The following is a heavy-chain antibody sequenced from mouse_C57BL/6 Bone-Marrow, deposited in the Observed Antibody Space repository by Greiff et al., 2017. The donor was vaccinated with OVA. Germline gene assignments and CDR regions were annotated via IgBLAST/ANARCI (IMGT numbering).Heavy chain of an antibody. CDR1: GFTFSDYG. J-gene: IGHJ2*01. D-gene: IGHD5-1*01. V-gene: IGHV5-17*01. Sequence: EVMLVESGGGLVKPGGSLKLSCAASGFTFSDYGMHWVRQAPEKGLEWVAYISSGSSTIYYADTVKGRFTISRDNAKNTRFLQMTSLRSEDTAMYYCARQSNCDYWGRGTTLTVSS. CDR2: ISSGSSTI. CDR3: ARQSNCDY.